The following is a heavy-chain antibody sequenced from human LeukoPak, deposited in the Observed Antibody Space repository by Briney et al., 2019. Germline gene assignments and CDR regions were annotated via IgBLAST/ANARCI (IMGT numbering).Heavy chain of an antibody. D-gene: IGHD2-2*01. V-gene: IGHV3-23*01. CDR1: GFTFSSYA. CDR3: AKRSCSSSGCYHLDY. J-gene: IGHJ4*02. Sequence: SGGSLRLSCAASGFTFSSYAMGWVRQAPGEGLECVSLVIGSGGGTYYADSVKGRFTISRDNSKNTLFLQMNSLRAEDTAIYYCAKRSCSSSGCYHLDYWGQGTLVTVSS. CDR2: VIGSGGGT.